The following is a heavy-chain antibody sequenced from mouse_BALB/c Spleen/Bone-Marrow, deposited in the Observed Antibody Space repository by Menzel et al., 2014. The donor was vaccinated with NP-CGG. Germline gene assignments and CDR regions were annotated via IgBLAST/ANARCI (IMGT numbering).Heavy chain of an antibody. CDR1: GYSFTGYT. CDR2: INPYNGVI. V-gene: IGHV1-18*01. J-gene: IGHJ4*01. CDR3: ARFYYGSNYAMDY. Sequence: EVQLQQSGPELVKPGASMKISCKASGYSFTGYTMNWVKQSHGKNLEWIGLINPYNGVINYNQKFKGKATFTVDKSSSTAYMELLSLTSGDSAVYYCARFYYGSNYAMDYWGQGTSVTVSS. D-gene: IGHD1-1*01.